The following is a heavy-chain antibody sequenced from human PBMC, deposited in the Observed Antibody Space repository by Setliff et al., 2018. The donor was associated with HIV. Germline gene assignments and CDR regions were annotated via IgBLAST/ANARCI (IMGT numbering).Heavy chain of an antibody. CDR2: FANDGST. CDR3: TRHLPVYYGSGVSYYFDY. V-gene: IGHV4-59*08. D-gene: IGHD3-10*01. CDR1: GDAISPYY. J-gene: IGHJ4*02. Sequence: SETLSLTCSVSGDAISPYYWSWIRQPPGKGLEWIGYFANDGSTSYNPPLKSRLSISVDTSKNEVSLKLTSVTAADTAMYYCTRHLPVYYGSGVSYYFDYWGQGILVTVSS.